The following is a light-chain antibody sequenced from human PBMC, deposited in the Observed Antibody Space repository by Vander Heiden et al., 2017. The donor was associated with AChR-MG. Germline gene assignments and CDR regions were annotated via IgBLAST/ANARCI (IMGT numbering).Light chain of an antibody. V-gene: IGLV1-44*01. CDR2: SNN. Sequence: QSVLTQPPSAPGTPGPRVTISCSGSSSNIGSNTVNWYQQLPGTAPKLLIYSNNQRPSGVPDRFSGSKSGTSASLAISGLQSEDEADYYCAAWDDSLNGYVFGTGTKVTVL. J-gene: IGLJ1*01. CDR1: SSNIGSNT. CDR3: AAWDDSLNGYV.